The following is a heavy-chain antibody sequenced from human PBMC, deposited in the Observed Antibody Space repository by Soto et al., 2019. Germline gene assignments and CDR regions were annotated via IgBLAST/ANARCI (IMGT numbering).Heavy chain of an antibody. D-gene: IGHD6-19*01. CDR3: ARGSGWLDY. CDR1: GAFISHNY. V-gene: IGHV4-59*08. J-gene: IGHJ4*02. Sequence: SETLSLTCSVSGAFISHNYYSWIRQPPGKGLEWVGYGFHSGDTNYNPSLKSRASISIDTSKNQLSLRLTSVTAADTAVYYCARGSGWLDYWGQGALVTVSS. CDR2: GFHSGDT.